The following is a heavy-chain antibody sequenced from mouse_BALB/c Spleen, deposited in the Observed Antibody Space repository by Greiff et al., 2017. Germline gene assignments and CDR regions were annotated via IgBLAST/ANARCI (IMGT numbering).Heavy chain of an antibody. D-gene: IGHD2-3*01. CDR2: ISSGGST. CDR1: GFTFSSYA. Sequence: DVMLVESGGGLVKPGGSLKLSCAASGFTFSSYAMSWVRQTPEKRLEWVASISSGGSTYYPDSVKGRFTISRDNARNILYLQMSSLRSEDTAMYYCARGRDGYFDVWGAGTTVTVSS. CDR3: ARGRDGYFDV. J-gene: IGHJ1*01. V-gene: IGHV5-6-5*01.